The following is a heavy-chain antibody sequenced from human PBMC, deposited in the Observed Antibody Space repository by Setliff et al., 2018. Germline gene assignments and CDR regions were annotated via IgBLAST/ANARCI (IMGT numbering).Heavy chain of an antibody. CDR2: ISSISNYR. V-gene: IGHV3-21*06. CDR1: GLPFSNSN. D-gene: IGHD6-25*01. CDR3: ARSPANGGHDAFDV. J-gene: IGHJ3*01. Sequence: PGGSLRLSCVASGLPFSNSNMNWVRQAPGEGLEWVSSISSISNYRYYADPVKGRFTISRDNAKNSLYLQMNSLGAEDTAVYFCARSPANGGHDAFDVWGQGTMVTVSS.